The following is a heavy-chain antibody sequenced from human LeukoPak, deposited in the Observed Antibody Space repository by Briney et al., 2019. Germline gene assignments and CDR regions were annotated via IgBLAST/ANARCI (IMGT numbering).Heavy chain of an antibody. D-gene: IGHD2-8*01. CDR2: ISSRSTHI. CDR3: ARAGCGVESDGFDL. CDR1: VLTLCVLG. J-gene: IGHJ3*01. Sequence: PGGSLRLFCTASVLTLCVLGMLGARQAPGKGLEWVSSISSRSTHIYYVDSLKGRFTISRDNAKNSLYLQMNSLRAEDTAVSECARAGCGVESDGFDLWGQGTVVTVSS. V-gene: IGHV3-21*01.